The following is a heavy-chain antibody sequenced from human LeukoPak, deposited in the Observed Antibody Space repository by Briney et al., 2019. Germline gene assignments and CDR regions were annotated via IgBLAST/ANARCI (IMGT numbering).Heavy chain of an antibody. D-gene: IGHD2-15*01. V-gene: IGHV3-74*01. CDR3: SRGGYSHAFDV. CDR1: GFTFSGFY. Sequence: QPGGSLRLSCAASGFTFSGFYMHWIRQAPGKGLVWVSHINWDGSSITYADSVKGRFTISRDNAKNTLYLQMDSLRAEDTAVYYCSRGGYSHAFDVWGPGTMVNVSS. CDR2: INWDGSSI. J-gene: IGHJ3*01.